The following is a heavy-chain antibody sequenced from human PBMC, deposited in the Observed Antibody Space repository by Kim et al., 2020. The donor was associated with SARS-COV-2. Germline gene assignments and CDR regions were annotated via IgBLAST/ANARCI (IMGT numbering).Heavy chain of an antibody. V-gene: IGHV1-46*01. CDR3: ARNGGSSLYYFDY. J-gene: IGHJ4*02. D-gene: IGHD1-26*01. CDR1: GYSFTSYY. CDR2: INPSRGTT. Sequence: ASVKVSCKASGYSFTSYYMHWVRQAPGQGLEWMGIINPSRGTTSYAQKFQGRVTMTRDTSTSTVYMELSSLRSDDTAVYYCARNGGSSLYYFDYWGQGTLVTVSS.